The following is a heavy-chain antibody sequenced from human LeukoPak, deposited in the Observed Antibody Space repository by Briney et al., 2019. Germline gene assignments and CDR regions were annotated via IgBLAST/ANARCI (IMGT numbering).Heavy chain of an antibody. CDR2: IYHSGST. CDR1: GGSISSSSYY. D-gene: IGHD5-18*01. J-gene: IGHJ4*02. Sequence: SETLSLTCTVSGGSISSSSYYWGWIRQPPGKGLEWIGEIYHSGSTNYNPSLKSRVTISVDKSKNQFSLKLSSVTAADTAVYYCARDPFNTAMDPSGDYWGQGTLVTVSS. V-gene: IGHV4-39*07. CDR3: ARDPFNTAMDPSGDY.